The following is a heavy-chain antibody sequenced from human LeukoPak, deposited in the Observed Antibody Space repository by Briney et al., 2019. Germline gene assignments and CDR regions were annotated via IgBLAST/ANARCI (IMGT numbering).Heavy chain of an antibody. D-gene: IGHD3-3*01. CDR2: INHSGST. CDR1: GGSFSGYY. CDR3: ARNDFWSGYYGYYYYYMDV. V-gene: IGHV4-34*01. Sequence: SETLSLTCAVYGGSFSGYYWSWIRQPPGKGLEWIGEINHSGSTNYNPSLRSRVTISVDTSKNQFSLKLSSVTAADTAVYYCARNDFWSGYYGYYYYYMDVWGKGTTVTVSS. J-gene: IGHJ6*03.